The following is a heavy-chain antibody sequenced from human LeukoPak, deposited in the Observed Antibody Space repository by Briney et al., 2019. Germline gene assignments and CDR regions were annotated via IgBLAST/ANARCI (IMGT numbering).Heavy chain of an antibody. CDR2: IKHDGSQK. V-gene: IGHV3-7*04. J-gene: IGHJ4*02. D-gene: IGHD3-22*01. CDR1: GFSFSSYW. CDR3: ARDWNYYDNSGFYGEY. Sequence: GGSLRLSCAASGFSFSSYWMSWVRQAPGKGLEWVANIKHDGSQKYYVDSVKGRFTISRDNAKNSLYLQMNSVRAEDTAVYYCARDWNYYDNSGFYGEYWGQGTLVSVSP.